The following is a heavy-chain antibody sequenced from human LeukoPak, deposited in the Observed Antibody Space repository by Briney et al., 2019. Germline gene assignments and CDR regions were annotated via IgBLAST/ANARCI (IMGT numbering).Heavy chain of an antibody. J-gene: IGHJ4*02. CDR2: INTNTGNP. CDR3: ARSSDSSGYPSPDY. D-gene: IGHD3-22*01. V-gene: IGHV7-4-1*02. Sequence: ASVKVSCKASGYTFTSYGISWVRQAPGQGLEWMGWINTNTGNPTYAQGFTGRFVFSLDTSVSTAYLQISSLKAEDTAVYYCARSSDSSGYPSPDYWGQGTLVTVSS. CDR1: GYTFTSYG.